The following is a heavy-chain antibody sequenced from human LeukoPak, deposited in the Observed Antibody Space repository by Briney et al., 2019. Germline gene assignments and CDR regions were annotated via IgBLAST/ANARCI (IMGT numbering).Heavy chain of an antibody. CDR2: VDPEDGET. CDR1: GYTFTDYY. Sequence: LKISCTVSGYTFTDYYMHWVQQAPGKGLEWMGLVDPEDGETIYAEKFQGRVTITADTSTDTAYMELSSLKSEDTAVYYCATGLGYCSSTSCPDYWGQGTLVTVSS. CDR3: ATGLGYCSSTSCPDY. D-gene: IGHD2-2*01. V-gene: IGHV1-69-2*01. J-gene: IGHJ4*02.